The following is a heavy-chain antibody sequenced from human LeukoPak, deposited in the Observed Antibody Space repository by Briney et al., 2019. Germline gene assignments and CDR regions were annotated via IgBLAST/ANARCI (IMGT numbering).Heavy chain of an antibody. CDR3: ASWSESDTIFGVPRGNWFDP. D-gene: IGHD3-3*01. CDR2: IIPVLGIA. J-gene: IGHJ5*02. V-gene: IGHV1-69*02. Sequence: SVKVSCKASGGTFSSYTISWVRQAPGQGLEWMGRIIPVLGIANYAQKFQGRVTITADKSTSTAYMELSSLRSEDTAVYYCASWSESDTIFGVPRGNWFDPWGQGTLVTVSS. CDR1: GGTFSSYT.